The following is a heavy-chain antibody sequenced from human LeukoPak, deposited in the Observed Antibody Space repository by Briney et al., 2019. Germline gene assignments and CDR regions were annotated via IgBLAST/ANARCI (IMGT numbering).Heavy chain of an antibody. CDR1: GFTFDEYA. V-gene: IGHV3-9*01. CDR3: TKDIRYGSGSYPTFPDY. Sequence: QPGGSLRLSCAASGFTFDEYAMHWVRQGPGKGLEWVSGISWNSATIGYADSVKGRFTISRDNAKNSLYLQMNSLRAEDTAFYYCTKDIRYGSGSYPTFPDYWGQGTLVTVSS. D-gene: IGHD3-10*01. CDR2: ISWNSATI. J-gene: IGHJ4*02.